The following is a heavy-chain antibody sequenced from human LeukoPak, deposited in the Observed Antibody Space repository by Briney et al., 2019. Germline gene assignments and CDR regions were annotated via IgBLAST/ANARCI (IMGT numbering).Heavy chain of an antibody. V-gene: IGHV4-61*09. D-gene: IGHD2-15*01. Sequence: PSQTLSLTCTVSGGSISSGSYYWSWLRQPAGQGLEWIGHIYTSGSTNYNPSLKSRVTISVDTSKNQFTLKLSSVTAADTAVYYCARDRGLGYCSGGSCFYAFDIWGQGTMVTVSS. CDR2: IYTSGST. CDR1: GGSISSGSYY. CDR3: ARDRGLGYCSGGSCFYAFDI. J-gene: IGHJ3*02.